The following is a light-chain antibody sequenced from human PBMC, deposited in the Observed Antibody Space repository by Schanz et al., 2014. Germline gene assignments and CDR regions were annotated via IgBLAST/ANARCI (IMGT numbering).Light chain of an antibody. Sequence: QSALTQPPSASGSPGQSVTISCTGTSSDVGGYNYVSWYQQHPGKAPKLMISEVSKRPSGVPDRFSGSKSGNTASLTVSGLQAEDEADYYCCSYAARNKWVFGGGTKLTVL. CDR3: CSYAARNKWV. V-gene: IGLV2-8*01. CDR2: EVS. J-gene: IGLJ3*02. CDR1: SSDVGGYNY.